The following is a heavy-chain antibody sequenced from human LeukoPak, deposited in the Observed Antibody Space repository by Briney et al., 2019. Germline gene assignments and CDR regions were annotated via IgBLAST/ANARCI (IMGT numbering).Heavy chain of an antibody. Sequence: GGSLRLSCAASGFTVSSNYMGWVRQAPGKGLEWVSVIYSGGSTYYADSVKGRFTISGDNSKNTLYLQMNSLRAEDTAVYYCARGRPYYYDSSGYYPYDAFDIWGQGTMVTVSS. J-gene: IGHJ3*02. D-gene: IGHD3-22*01. CDR1: GFTVSSNY. CDR2: IYSGGST. V-gene: IGHV3-53*01. CDR3: ARGRPYYYDSSGYYPYDAFDI.